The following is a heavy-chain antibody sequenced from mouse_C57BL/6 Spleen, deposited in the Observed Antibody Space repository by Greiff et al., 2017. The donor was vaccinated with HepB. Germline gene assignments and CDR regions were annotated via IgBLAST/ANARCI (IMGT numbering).Heavy chain of an antibody. CDR2: IHPNSGST. D-gene: IGHD1-1*01. CDR1: GYTFTSYW. V-gene: IGHV1-64*01. J-gene: IGHJ2*01. Sequence: VKLQQPGAELVKPGASVKLSCKASGYTFTSYWMHWVKQRPGQGLEWIGMIHPNSGSTNYNEKFKSKATLTVDKSSSTAYMQLSSLTSEDSAVYYCASDTTVVARRDYWGQGTTLTVSS. CDR3: ASDTTVVARRDY.